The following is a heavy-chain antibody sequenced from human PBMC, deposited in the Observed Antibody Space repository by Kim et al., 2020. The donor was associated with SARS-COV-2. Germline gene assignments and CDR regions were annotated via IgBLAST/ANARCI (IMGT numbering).Heavy chain of an antibody. CDR2: IYYTGST. J-gene: IGHJ5*01. CDR3: AKHIVGAAPSFYS. D-gene: IGHD1-26*01. V-gene: IGHV4-39*07. CDR1: GGSISSSSYY. Sequence: SETLSLTCIVSGGSISSSSYYWGWIRQPPGKGLEWIGSIYYTGSTYYNPSLKSRVTISVDTSNNQFSLRLSSVTAADTALYYCAKHIVGAAPSFYS.